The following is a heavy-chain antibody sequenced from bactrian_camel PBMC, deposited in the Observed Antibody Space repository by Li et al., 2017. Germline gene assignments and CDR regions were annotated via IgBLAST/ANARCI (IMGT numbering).Heavy chain of an antibody. J-gene: IGHJ4*01. CDR3: AAVIQCRADWNETGTYNY. CDR1: GYTYSSYC. CDR2: MYTGFGGGNI. V-gene: IGHV3S1*01. D-gene: IGHD8*01. Sequence: HVQLVESGGGSVQAGGSLRLSCAVSGYTYSSYCLGWFRQPPGKEREGFAAMYTGFGGGNIYYDDSVKGRFTISQDNSKNTLFLQMNVLRPEDTAMYYCAAVIQCRADWNETGTYNYWGQGTQVTVS.